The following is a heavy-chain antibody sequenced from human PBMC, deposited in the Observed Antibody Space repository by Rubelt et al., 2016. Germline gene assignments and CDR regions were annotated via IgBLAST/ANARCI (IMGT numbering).Heavy chain of an antibody. V-gene: IGHV3-74*01. CDR3: ARYSSSWYVKPFDY. CDR2: INGDGSSI. Sequence: GKGLVWVSRINGDGSSISYADSVKGRLTISRDNAKNTLYLQMNSLRAEDTAVYYCARYSSSWYVKPFDYWGQGTLVTVSS. J-gene: IGHJ4*02. D-gene: IGHD6-13*01.